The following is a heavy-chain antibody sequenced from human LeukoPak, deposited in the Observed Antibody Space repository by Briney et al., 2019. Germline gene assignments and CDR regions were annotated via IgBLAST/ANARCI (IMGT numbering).Heavy chain of an antibody. V-gene: IGHV4-59*08. CDR3: ARQSRSTVATKQSGMDV. Sequence: SETLSLTCTVSGGSISSYYWSWIRQPPGKGLEWIGYIYYSGSTNYNPSLKSRVTISVDTSKNQFSLKLSSVTAADTAVYYCARQSRSTVATKQSGMDVWGQGTTVTVSS. CDR1: GGSISSYY. D-gene: IGHD4-17*01. CDR2: IYYSGST. J-gene: IGHJ6*02.